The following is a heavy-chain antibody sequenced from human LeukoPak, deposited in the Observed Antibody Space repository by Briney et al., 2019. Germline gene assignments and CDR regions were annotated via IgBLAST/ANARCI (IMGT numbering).Heavy chain of an antibody. J-gene: IGHJ6*02. D-gene: IGHD2-2*01. CDR2: INHSGST. CDR1: GGSFSGYY. V-gene: IGHV4-34*01. CDR3: ARDRGYQPYYYYGMDV. Sequence: SETLSLTCAVYGGSFSGYYWSWIRQPPGKGLEWIGEINHSGSTNYNPSLKSRVTISVDTSKNQFSLKLSFVTAADTAVYYCARDRGYQPYYYYGMDVWGQGTTVTVSS.